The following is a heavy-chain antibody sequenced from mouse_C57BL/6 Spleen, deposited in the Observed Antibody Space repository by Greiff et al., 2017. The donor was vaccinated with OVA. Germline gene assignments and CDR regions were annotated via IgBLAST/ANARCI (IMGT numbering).Heavy chain of an antibody. CDR1: GYTFTSYW. D-gene: IGHD1-1*01. CDR3: ARGDYYGSSFYWYFDV. J-gene: IGHJ1*03. V-gene: IGHV1-53*01. CDR2: INPSNGGI. Sequence: QVQLQQPGTELVKPGASVKLSCKASGYTFTSYWMHWVKQRPGQGLEWIGNINPSNGGINYNEKFKSKATLTVDKSSSTAYMQLSSLTSEDSAVYYCARGDYYGSSFYWYFDVWGTGTTVTVSS.